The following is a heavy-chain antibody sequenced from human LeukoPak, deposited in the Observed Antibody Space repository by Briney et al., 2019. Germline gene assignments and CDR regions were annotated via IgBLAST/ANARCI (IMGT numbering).Heavy chain of an antibody. V-gene: IGHV3-66*02. CDR1: GFTVSSNY. CDR2: IYSGGST. D-gene: IGHD2-2*01. Sequence: GGSLRLSCAASGFTVSSNYMSWVRQAPGQGLEWVSVIYSGGSTYYADSVKGRFTISRDNSKNTLYLQMNSLRAEDTAVYYCASTRGHCSSTSCYLYYFDYWGQGTLVTVSS. CDR3: ASTRGHCSSTSCYLYYFDY. J-gene: IGHJ4*02.